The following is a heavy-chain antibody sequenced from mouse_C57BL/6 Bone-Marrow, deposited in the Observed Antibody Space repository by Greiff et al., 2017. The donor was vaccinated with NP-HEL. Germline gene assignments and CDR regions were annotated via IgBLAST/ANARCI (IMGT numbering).Heavy chain of an antibody. CDR2: IDPETGGT. CDR3: TSSYYDGCYYAMYY. D-gene: IGHD2-4*01. Sequence: QVQLQQSGAELVRPGASVTLSCKASGYTFTGYEINWVKQTTGQGLEWIGAIDPETGGTSYNEKFKGKAILTADKSSSTAYIELRSLTSEDSAVYYCTSSYYDGCYYAMYYSCQGTSVTVSS. V-gene: IGHV1-15*01. J-gene: IGHJ4*01. CDR1: GYTFTGYE.